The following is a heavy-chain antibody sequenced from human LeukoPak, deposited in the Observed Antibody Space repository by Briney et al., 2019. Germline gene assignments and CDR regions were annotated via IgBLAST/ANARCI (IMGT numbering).Heavy chain of an antibody. V-gene: IGHV3-11*01. CDR3: ARAGEMRYMDV. CDR1: GFTFSNYY. CDR2: IKGNGATT. Sequence: GGPLRFSCEASGFTFSNYYMSWVGQAQGKGGEWVSHIKGNGATTYYADSVRGRFTISRDNAKNSLFLQMNSLRVDDTATYYCARAGEMRYMDVWGKGTAVAVS. J-gene: IGHJ6*03. D-gene: IGHD5-24*01.